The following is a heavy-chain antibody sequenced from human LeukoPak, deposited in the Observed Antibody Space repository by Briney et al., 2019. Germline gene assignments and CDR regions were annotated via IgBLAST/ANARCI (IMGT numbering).Heavy chain of an antibody. CDR1: GGTFSSYA. J-gene: IGHJ4*02. D-gene: IGHD4-23*01. CDR2: IIPIFGTA. Sequence: ASVKVSCKASGGTFSSYAISWVRQAPGQGLEWMGGIIPIFGTANYAQKFQGRVTITADESTSTAYMELSSLRSEDTAVYYCARDEGGGNYVSRAGEYYFDYWGQGTLVTVSS. CDR3: ARDEGGGNYVSRAGEYYFDY. V-gene: IGHV1-69*13.